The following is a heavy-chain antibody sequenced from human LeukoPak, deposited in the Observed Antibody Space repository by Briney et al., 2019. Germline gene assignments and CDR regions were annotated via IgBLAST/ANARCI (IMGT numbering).Heavy chain of an antibody. D-gene: IGHD3/OR15-3a*01. CDR1: AFTFSIYD. Sequence: GGSLRLSCAASAFTFSIYDMSWVRQAPGKGLEWVSIVISDGTTYYADSVKGRFTISRDNSKNTVYLQMNSLRAEDTAVYYCARSRGHDYWGQGTLATVSS. CDR3: ARSRGHDY. CDR2: VISDGTT. J-gene: IGHJ4*02. V-gene: IGHV3-23*01.